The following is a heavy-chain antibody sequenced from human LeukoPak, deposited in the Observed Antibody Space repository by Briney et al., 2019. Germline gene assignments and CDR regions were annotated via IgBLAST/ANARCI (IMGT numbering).Heavy chain of an antibody. CDR2: IYSGGST. V-gene: IGHV3-66*01. Sequence: GGSLRLSCAASEFSVGSNYMTWVRQAPGKGLEWVSLIYSGGSTYYADSVKGRFTISRDNAKNSLYLQMNSLRAEDTAVYYCARDPSRGLRLGELSLAFDYWGQGTLVTVPS. CDR3: ARDPSRGLRLGELSLAFDY. D-gene: IGHD3-16*02. J-gene: IGHJ4*02. CDR1: EFSVGSNY.